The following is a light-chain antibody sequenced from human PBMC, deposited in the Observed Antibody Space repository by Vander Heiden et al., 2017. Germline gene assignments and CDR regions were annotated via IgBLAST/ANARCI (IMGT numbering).Light chain of an antibody. CDR1: NIGSKS. Sequence: SYVLPQPPSVYVAQGQTARIPCGGNNIGSKSVHWYQQKPGQAPVLVVYDDSDRPSGIPERFSGSNSGNTATLTSSRVEAGDEADYYCQVWDRSSDHVVFGGGTKLTVL. CDR3: QVWDRSSDHVV. CDR2: DDS. J-gene: IGLJ2*01. V-gene: IGLV3-21*02.